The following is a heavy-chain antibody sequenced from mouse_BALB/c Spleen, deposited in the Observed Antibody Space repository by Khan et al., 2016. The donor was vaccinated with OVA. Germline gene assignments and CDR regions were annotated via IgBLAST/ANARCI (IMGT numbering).Heavy chain of an antibody. D-gene: IGHD1-1*02. CDR1: GFTFSDYY. CDR2: ISDGGSST. J-gene: IGHJ3*01. V-gene: IGHV5-4*02. Sequence: EVELVESGGGLVKPGGSLKLSCAASGFTFSDYYMYWVRQTPEKRLEWVATISDGGSSTSYPDSVKGRFTISRDNDKNNLYLQMSGLKSEDTAIYYCSRAGYGGFAYWGQGTLVTVSA. CDR3: SRAGYGGFAY.